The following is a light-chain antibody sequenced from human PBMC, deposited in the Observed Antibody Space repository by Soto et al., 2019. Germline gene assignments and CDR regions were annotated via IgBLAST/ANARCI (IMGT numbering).Light chain of an antibody. Sequence: QSALTQPASVSGSPGQSITISCTGTSSDVGSYNLVSWYQQHPGKAPKLMIYEGSKRPSGVSNRFSGSKSGNTASLTISVXXXXXXXDYYCCSYAGSNTWVFGGGTKL. J-gene: IGLJ3*02. CDR1: SSDVGSYNL. CDR3: CSYAGSNTWV. CDR2: EGS. V-gene: IGLV2-23*01.